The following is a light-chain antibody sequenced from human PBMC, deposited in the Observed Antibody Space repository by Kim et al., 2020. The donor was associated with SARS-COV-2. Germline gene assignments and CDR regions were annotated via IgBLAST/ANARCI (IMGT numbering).Light chain of an antibody. CDR1: QSIGGW. CDR2: RAS. V-gene: IGKV1-5*01. CDR3: QHHSTFPIT. J-gene: IGKJ5*01. Sequence: ASVGGRVTITCPVSQSIGGWFAWFQPKPGKAPKLLIHRASSVESGVPPRFSGSGSETEFTLTISRLQPDDFATYYFQHHSTFPITFGQGTRLE.